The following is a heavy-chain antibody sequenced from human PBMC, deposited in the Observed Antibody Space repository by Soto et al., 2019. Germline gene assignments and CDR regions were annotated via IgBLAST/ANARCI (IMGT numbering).Heavy chain of an antibody. Sequence: SETLSLTCAVSGFSISSDSYWGWMRQSPGKGLEWIGTLSHSGRTFYNPSLKSRVTISADTTKNQFSLSLTSVTAADTAVYYCGHLKTDTEVTPAPPLFDSWGQGTLVNVSS. CDR3: GHLKTDTEVTPAPPLFDS. D-gene: IGHD2-2*01. J-gene: IGHJ4*02. CDR2: LSHSGRT. CDR1: GFSISSDSY. V-gene: IGHV4-38-2*01.